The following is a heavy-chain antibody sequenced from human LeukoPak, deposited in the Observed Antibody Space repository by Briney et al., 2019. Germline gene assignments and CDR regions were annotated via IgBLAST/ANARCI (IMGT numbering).Heavy chain of an antibody. Sequence: ASVKVSCKASGYIFTSYYMHWVRQAPGQGFEWMGIINPRGSSTGYAQKFQGRVTMTRDTSTSTVYMELSSLRSEDTAVYNCARDSSYYDFWSGYYGSMDNWGQGTLVTVPS. CDR1: GYIFTSYY. CDR3: ARDSSYYDFWSGYYGSMDN. D-gene: IGHD3-3*01. CDR2: INPRGSST. J-gene: IGHJ4*02. V-gene: IGHV1-46*01.